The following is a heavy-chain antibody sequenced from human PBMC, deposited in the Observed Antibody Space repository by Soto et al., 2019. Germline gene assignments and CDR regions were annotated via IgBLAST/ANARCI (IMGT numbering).Heavy chain of an antibody. CDR2: ISASGGAT. CDR3: AKDQEWGRPHYFDY. D-gene: IGHD1-26*01. V-gene: IGHV3-23*01. J-gene: IGHJ4*02. CDR1: GFSFNSNA. Sequence: EVHLLESGGGLAQPGGALRLSCAASGFSFNSNAMDWVRQAPGKGPEWVSGISASGGATYYGDSVKGRFTISRDNSKNTLYLQMNSLRAEDTAVYYCAKDQEWGRPHYFDYWGQGTLVTVSS.